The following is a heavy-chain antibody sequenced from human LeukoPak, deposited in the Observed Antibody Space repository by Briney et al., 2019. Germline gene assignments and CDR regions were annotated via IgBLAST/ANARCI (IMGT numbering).Heavy chain of an antibody. D-gene: IGHD4-11*01. Sequence: ASVKVSCKASGDTFTAYAMIWVRQAPGKGLEWMGWINTNTGNPTYAQGLTGRFVFSLDTSVSTAYLQISSLKAEDTAVYYCAREVRAFDYWGQGTLVTVSS. CDR1: GDTFTAYA. J-gene: IGHJ4*02. CDR2: INTNTGNP. CDR3: AREVRAFDY. V-gene: IGHV7-4-1*02.